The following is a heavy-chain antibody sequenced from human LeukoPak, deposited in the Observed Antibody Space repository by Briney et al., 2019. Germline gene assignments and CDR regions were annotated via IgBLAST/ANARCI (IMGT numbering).Heavy chain of an antibody. V-gene: IGHV4-34*01. CDR2: INHSGST. CDR3: ARASSQYYDSSGYSPLFDY. Sequence: SETLSLTCAVYGVSFSGYYWSWIRQPPGKGLEWIGEINHSGSTNYNPSLKSRVTISVDTSKNQFSLKLSSVTAADTAVYYCARASSQYYDSSGYSPLFDYWGQGPLVPVSS. J-gene: IGHJ4*02. D-gene: IGHD3-22*01. CDR1: GVSFSGYY.